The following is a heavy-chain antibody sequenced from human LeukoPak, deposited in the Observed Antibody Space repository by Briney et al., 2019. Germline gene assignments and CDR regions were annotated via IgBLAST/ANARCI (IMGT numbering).Heavy chain of an antibody. CDR1: GYTFTSYG. D-gene: IGHD2-2*01. V-gene: IGHV1-18*01. CDR3: ARVFRYCSSTSCSDRGYYMDV. CDR2: ISAYNGNT. J-gene: IGHJ6*03. Sequence: ASVKVSCKASGYTFTSYGISWVRQAPGQGLEWMGWISAYNGNTNYAQKLQGRVTITTDTSTSTAYMELRSLRSDDTAVYYCARVFRYCSSTSCSDRGYYMDVWGKGTTVTVSS.